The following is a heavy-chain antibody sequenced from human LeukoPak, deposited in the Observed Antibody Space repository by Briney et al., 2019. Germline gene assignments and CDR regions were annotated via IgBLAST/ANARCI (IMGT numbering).Heavy chain of an antibody. CDR1: GYIFTSYW. Sequence: GESLKLSCQGSGYIFTSYWIGWVRQLPGKGLEWIGIIYPGDSDTRYSPSFQGQVTISADKSISTAYLQWSSLKASDTAMYYCARHRITIFGVVRYMDVWGKGTTVTVSS. V-gene: IGHV5-51*01. CDR3: ARHRITIFGVVRYMDV. J-gene: IGHJ6*03. D-gene: IGHD3-3*01. CDR2: IYPGDSDT.